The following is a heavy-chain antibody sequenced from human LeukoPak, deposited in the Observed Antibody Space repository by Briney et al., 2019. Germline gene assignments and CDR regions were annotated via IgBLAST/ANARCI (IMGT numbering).Heavy chain of an antibody. D-gene: IGHD5-12*01. V-gene: IGHV4-34*01. CDR3: ARGDFAATTSSYYYYYMDV. CDR1: GGSFSGYY. Sequence: SETLSLTCAVYGGSFSGYYWSWIRQSPGKGLEWIGEINHSGSTNYNPPLKSRVTISVDTSKNQFSLKLSSVTAADTAVYYCARGDFAATTSSYYYYYMDVWGKGTTVTVSS. CDR2: INHSGST. J-gene: IGHJ6*03.